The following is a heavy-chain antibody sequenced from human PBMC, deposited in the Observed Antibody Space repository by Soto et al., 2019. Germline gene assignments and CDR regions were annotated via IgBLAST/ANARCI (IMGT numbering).Heavy chain of an antibody. CDR3: EREGGIP. J-gene: IGHJ5*02. Sequence: SVKVSCKASGYIFTTSPLNWFRQAPGHRPEWMGWIHTGNGDTKYSQKFQGRLTLTRDTSASTGYMELSSLRSEDTAVYFCEREGGIPWGHGTLVTVSS. D-gene: IGHD3-16*01. CDR2: IHTGNGDT. V-gene: IGHV1-3*04. CDR1: GYIFTTSP.